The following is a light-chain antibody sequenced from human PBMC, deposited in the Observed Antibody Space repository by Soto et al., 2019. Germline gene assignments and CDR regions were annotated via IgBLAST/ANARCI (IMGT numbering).Light chain of an antibody. CDR1: QIISSW. CDR2: DAS. J-gene: IGKJ1*01. CDR3: QQYNGYPWT. V-gene: IGKV1-5*01. Sequence: DIQMTQSPSTLSASVGERVTMTCRASQIISSWLAWYQQKPGKAPKLLIYDASRLESGVRSRFSGSGSGTEFTLTITSLQSDDFATYYCQQYNGYPWTFGQGTKVDIK.